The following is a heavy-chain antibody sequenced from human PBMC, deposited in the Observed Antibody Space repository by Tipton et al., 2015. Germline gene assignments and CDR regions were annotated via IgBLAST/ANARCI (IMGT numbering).Heavy chain of an antibody. D-gene: IGHD3-22*01. CDR3: VKDGYYYDSGGYSPLDY. V-gene: IGHV3-7*01. J-gene: IGHJ4*02. Sequence: SLRLSCAASGFTFSTYWMSWVRQAPGKGLEWVANIKQDGSEKYYVDSVKGRFTISRDNAKNSLYLQMNSLRAEDTAVYYCVKDGYYYDSGGYSPLDYWGQGTLVTVSS. CDR1: GFTFSTYW. CDR2: IKQDGSEK.